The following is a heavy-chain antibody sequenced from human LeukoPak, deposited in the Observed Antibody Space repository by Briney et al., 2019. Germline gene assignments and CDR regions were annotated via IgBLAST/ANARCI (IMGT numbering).Heavy chain of an antibody. CDR2: IYSGGST. Sequence: PGGSLRLSCAASGFTFSSYWVSWVRQAPGKGLEWVSVIYSGGSTYYADSVKGRFTISRDNSKNTLYLQMNSLRAEDTAVYYCARGGATYYFDYWGQGTLVTVSS. CDR1: GFTFSSYW. CDR3: ARGGATYYFDY. D-gene: IGHD3-16*01. V-gene: IGHV3-53*01. J-gene: IGHJ4*02.